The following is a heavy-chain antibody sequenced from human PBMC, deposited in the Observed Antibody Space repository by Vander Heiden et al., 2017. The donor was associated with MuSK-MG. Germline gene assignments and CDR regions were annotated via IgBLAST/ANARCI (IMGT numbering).Heavy chain of an antibody. CDR3: ARAGLSGEYYCEY. CDR2: SYYSGRT. D-gene: IGHD6-19*01. J-gene: IGHJ4*02. V-gene: IGHV4-59*01. CDR1: GGSISSYC. Sequence: QVQLQESGPGLVTPSETLSLTCTVSGGSISSYCWSWIRQPPGKGLEWIGHSYYSGRTNYNPSLKSRVTIAVDTSKNQLSLKLTSVTAADTTVYVGARAGLSGEYYCEYWVRGTLRTVS.